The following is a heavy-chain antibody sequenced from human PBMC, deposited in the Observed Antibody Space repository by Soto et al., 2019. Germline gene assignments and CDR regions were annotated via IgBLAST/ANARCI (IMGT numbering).Heavy chain of an antibody. CDR3: ARDAPGAAPY. J-gene: IGHJ4*02. V-gene: IGHV4-31*03. CDR2: INYRGTT. Sequence: SETLSLTCTVSGGPIINGDSYLNWIRQHPEKGLEWMGYINYRGTTNYNPALKSRILISIDTSKNQFSLRPTSVTAADTAVYYCARDAPGAAPYWGQGTLVTVSS. CDR1: GGPIINGDSY. D-gene: IGHD6-13*01.